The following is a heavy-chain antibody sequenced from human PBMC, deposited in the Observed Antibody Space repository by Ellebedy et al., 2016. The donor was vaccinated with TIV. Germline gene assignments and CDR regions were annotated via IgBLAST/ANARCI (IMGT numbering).Heavy chain of an antibody. Sequence: PGGSLRLSCAAPGFTLTDAYMNWVRQAPGRGLEWVGRITSKTDGRTIAYAAPVKGRFTISRDDSKNTLNLQMNSLTTEDTAVYYCARYLYFREGDALDIWGQGTMVTVSS. D-gene: IGHD3-10*01. J-gene: IGHJ3*02. CDR1: GFTLTDAY. V-gene: IGHV3-15*07. CDR2: ITSKTDGRTI. CDR3: ARYLYFREGDALDI.